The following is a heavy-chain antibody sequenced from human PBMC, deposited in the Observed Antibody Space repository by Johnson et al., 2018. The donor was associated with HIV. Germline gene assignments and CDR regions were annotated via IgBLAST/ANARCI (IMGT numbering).Heavy chain of an antibody. V-gene: IGHV3-30*02. D-gene: IGHD5/OR15-5a*01. CDR1: GFTFSSYG. CDR3: AKDPPGVDDDHAFDI. CDR2: IRYDGSNK. J-gene: IGHJ3*02. Sequence: QVQLVESGGGVVQPGGSLRLSCAASGFTFSSYGMHWVRQAPGKGLEWVAFIRYDGSNKYYADSVKGRFTIPRDNFKNTLYLQMNSLRAEDTAVYYCAKDPPGVDDDHAFDIWGQGTMVTVSS.